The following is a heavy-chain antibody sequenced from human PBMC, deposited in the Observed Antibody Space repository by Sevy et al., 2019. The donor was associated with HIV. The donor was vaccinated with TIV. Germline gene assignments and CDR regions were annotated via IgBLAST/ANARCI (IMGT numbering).Heavy chain of an antibody. V-gene: IGHV3-9*01. CDR1: GFNFDNYG. CDR3: GKDAQYSGGGNCYTRNLHYPDH. Sequence: GGSLRLSCTASGFNFDNYGMHWVRQAPGKGLEWLAGVSGDSNAIAYADSVKGRFSISRDNAKNSLYLEINSLRGDDTALYYCGKDAQYSGGGNCYTRNLHYPDHWSQGTLVTVSS. J-gene: IGHJ1*01. CDR2: VSGDSNAI. D-gene: IGHD3-16*02.